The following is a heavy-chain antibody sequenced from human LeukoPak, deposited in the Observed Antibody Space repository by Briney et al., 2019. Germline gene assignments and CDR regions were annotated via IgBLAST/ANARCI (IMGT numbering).Heavy chain of an antibody. CDR3: ARSYSGGCVDYFDY. CDR1: GFTFSSYS. CDR2: ISSGSGYI. Sequence: GGSLRLSCAASGFTFSSYSMKWVRQAPGKGLEWVSSISSGSGYIYYADSMKGRFTISRDNAENSLYLQMNSLRAEDTAVYYCARSYSGGCVDYFDYWGQGTLVTVSS. J-gene: IGHJ4*02. D-gene: IGHD6-19*01. V-gene: IGHV3-21*01.